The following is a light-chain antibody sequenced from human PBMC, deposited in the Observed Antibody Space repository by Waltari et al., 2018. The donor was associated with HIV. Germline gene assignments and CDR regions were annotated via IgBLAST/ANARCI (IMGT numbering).Light chain of an antibody. V-gene: IGKV4-1*01. CDR1: QTIFYSSNNKNY. Sequence: DIVMTQSPDSLAVSLGERAPINCKYRQTIFYSSNNKNYLAWFQQKPGQSPKLLISWASTREFGVPDRFSGSGSGTDFTLTISSLQAEDVAVYYCQQFYRTPYTFGQGTRLEFK. CDR2: WAS. J-gene: IGKJ2*01. CDR3: QQFYRTPYT.